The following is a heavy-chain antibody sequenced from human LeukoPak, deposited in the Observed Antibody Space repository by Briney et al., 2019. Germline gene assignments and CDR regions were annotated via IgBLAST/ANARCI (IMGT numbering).Heavy chain of an antibody. J-gene: IGHJ4*02. V-gene: IGHV3-11*01. CDR1: GFTFSDYY. Sequence: GGSLRLSCAASGFTFSDYYMSWIRQAPGKGLEWVSYISSSGSAIYYADSVKGRFTISRDNAKNSLYLQMNSLRAEDTAVYYCARPHGSVVVPAASDYWGQGTLVTVSS. CDR3: ARPHGSVVVPAASDY. CDR2: ISSSGSAI. D-gene: IGHD2-2*01.